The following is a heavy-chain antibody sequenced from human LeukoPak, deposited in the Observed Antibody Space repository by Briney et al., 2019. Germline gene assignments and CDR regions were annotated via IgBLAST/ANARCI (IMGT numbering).Heavy chain of an antibody. CDR1: GFTFSNYW. Sequence: GGSLRLSCAASGFTFSNYWMHWVRQAPGKGLVWVSRMNSDGSSTTYADSVKGRFTISRDNAKNTLYLQMNSLRAEDTAVYYCARDRSSSWYSGDDAFDIWGQGTMVTVSS. D-gene: IGHD6-13*01. CDR3: ARDRSSSWYSGDDAFDI. J-gene: IGHJ3*02. CDR2: MNSDGSST. V-gene: IGHV3-74*01.